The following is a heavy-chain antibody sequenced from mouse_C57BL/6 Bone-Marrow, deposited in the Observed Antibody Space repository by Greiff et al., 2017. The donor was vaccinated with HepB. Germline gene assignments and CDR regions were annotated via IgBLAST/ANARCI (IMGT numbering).Heavy chain of an antibody. CDR2: IDPSDSYT. J-gene: IGHJ2*01. CDR3: ARWGDYDGFDY. V-gene: IGHV1-50*01. D-gene: IGHD2-4*01. CDR1: GYTFTSYW. Sequence: QVQLQQPGAELVKPGASVKLSCKASGYTFTSYWMQWVKQRPGQGLEWIGEIDPSDSYTNYSQKFKGKATLTVDTSSSTAYMQLSSLTSEDSAVYYCARWGDYDGFDYWGQGTTLTVSS.